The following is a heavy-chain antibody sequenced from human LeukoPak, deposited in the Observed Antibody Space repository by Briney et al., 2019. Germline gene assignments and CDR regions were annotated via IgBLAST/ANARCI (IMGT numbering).Heavy chain of an antibody. Sequence: SQTLSLTCTVSGGSISSGGYYWSWLRQHPGKGLEWIGYIYYSGTTYYNPSLMSRLTISVDTSKNQFSLNLSSVTAADTAVYYCARGSIAAAEGSHWFDPWGQGTLVTVSS. V-gene: IGHV4-31*03. D-gene: IGHD6-13*01. CDR2: IYYSGTT. CDR1: GGSISSGGYY. J-gene: IGHJ5*02. CDR3: ARGSIAAAEGSHWFDP.